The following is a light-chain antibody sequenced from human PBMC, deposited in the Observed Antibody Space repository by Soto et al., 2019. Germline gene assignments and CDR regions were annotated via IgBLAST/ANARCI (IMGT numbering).Light chain of an antibody. V-gene: IGKV3-20*01. Sequence: EIVLTQSPDTLSLSPGERATLSCRASQSVSSSYLAWYQQRPGQAPSLLIYATSSRATGIPDRFSGSGSGTDFSLTISRLEPEDFAVYYCQQYGSSPITFGQGTRLEIK. J-gene: IGKJ5*01. CDR1: QSVSSSY. CDR3: QQYGSSPIT. CDR2: ATS.